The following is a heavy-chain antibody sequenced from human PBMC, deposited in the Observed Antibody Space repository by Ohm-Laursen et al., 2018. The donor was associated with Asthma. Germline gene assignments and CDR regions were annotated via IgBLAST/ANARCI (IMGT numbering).Heavy chain of an antibody. J-gene: IGHJ4*02. CDR1: GFTFSSYG. CDR2: ISYDGSNK. Sequence: SLRLSCAASGFTFSSYGMHWVRQAPGKGLEWVAVISYDGSNKYYADSVKGRFTISRDNSKNTLYLQMNSLRAEDTAVYYCARDQLKRTGYSSGWYALYYFDYWGQGTLVTVSS. CDR3: ARDQLKRTGYSSGWYALYYFDY. V-gene: IGHV3-30*03. D-gene: IGHD6-19*01.